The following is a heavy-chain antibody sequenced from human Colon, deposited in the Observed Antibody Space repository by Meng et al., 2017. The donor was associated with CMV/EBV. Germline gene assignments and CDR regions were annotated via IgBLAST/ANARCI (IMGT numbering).Heavy chain of an antibody. Sequence: GSLRLSCTVSGGSFSSGSYYWSWIRQPPGKGLEWIGYIYYSGSTNYNPSLKSRVTISVDTSKNQFSLKLSSVTAADTAVYYCARAGSQRTYYYYYGMDVWGQGTTGTVSS. CDR3: ARAGSQRTYYYYYGMDV. D-gene: IGHD3-10*01. J-gene: IGHJ6*02. CDR2: IYYSGST. V-gene: IGHV4-61*01. CDR1: GGSFSSGSYY.